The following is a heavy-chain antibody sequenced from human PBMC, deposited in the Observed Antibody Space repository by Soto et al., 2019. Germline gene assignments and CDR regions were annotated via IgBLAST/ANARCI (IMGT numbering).Heavy chain of an antibody. CDR1: GYSFTSYW. V-gene: IGHV5-10-1*01. CDR3: ARLMKVDTAMAYMYNWFDP. CDR2: IDPSDSYT. J-gene: IGHJ5*02. D-gene: IGHD5-18*01. Sequence: PGESLKISCKGSGYSFTSYWISWVRQTPGKGLEWMGRIDPSDSYTNYSPSFQGHVTISADKSISTAYLQWSSLKASDTAMYYCARLMKVDTAMAYMYNWFDPWGQGTLVTVSS.